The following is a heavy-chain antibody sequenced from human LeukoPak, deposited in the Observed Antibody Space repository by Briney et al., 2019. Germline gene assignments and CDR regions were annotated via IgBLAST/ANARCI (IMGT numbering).Heavy chain of an antibody. CDR2: IKPDGSDT. D-gene: IGHD6-19*01. V-gene: IGHV3-7*01. Sequence: PGGSLRLSCAASGFTFSSYWMTWVRQAPGKGLEFVAIIKPDGSDTYHVDSVKGRFTISRDNAKNSLYLQMNSLRAEDTAVYYCARNPYQWLAYYFDYWGQGTLVTVSS. J-gene: IGHJ4*02. CDR3: ARNPYQWLAYYFDY. CDR1: GFTFSSYW.